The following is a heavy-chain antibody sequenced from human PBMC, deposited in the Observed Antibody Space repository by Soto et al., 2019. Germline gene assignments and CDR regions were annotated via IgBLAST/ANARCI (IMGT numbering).Heavy chain of an antibody. CDR3: ARYLYYDFWSGYYPDYYYYGMDV. Sequence: QVQLQESGPGLVKPSGTLSLTCAVSGGSISSSNWWSWVRQPPGKGLEWIGEIYHSGSTNYNPSLKSRDIISVDKSKNQFSLKLSSVTAADTAVYYCARYLYYDFWSGYYPDYYYYGMDVWGQGTTVTVSS. J-gene: IGHJ6*02. CDR1: GGSISSSNW. V-gene: IGHV4-4*02. CDR2: IYHSGST. D-gene: IGHD3-3*01.